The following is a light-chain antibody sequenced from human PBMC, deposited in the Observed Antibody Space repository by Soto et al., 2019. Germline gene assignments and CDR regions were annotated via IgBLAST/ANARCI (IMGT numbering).Light chain of an antibody. Sequence: QSVLTQPASVSGSPGQSITISCSGTSSDIGTYDHVAWFQQFPGKTPKLMIYSVSNRPSGVSYRFSGSKSGNTASLTISGLQAEDEADYYCISYRSGNTLVVFGGGTKLTVL. V-gene: IGLV2-14*01. CDR1: SSDIGTYDH. J-gene: IGLJ2*01. CDR3: ISYRSGNTLVV. CDR2: SVS.